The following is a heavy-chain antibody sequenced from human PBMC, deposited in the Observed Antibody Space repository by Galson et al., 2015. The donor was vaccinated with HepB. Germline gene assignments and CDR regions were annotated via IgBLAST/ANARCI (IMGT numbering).Heavy chain of an antibody. D-gene: IGHD6-19*01. CDR3: IRLGDLSGYSSG. CDR1: GFTFGGSA. CDR2: IRSKGSNYAT. J-gene: IGHJ4*02. Sequence: SLRLSCAASGFTFGGSAIHWVRQASGEGLEWVGLIRSKGSNYATAYVASVEGRFTISRDDSKNTSYLLMKSLKTEDTAVYYCIRLGDLSGYSSGWGQGTLVTVSS. V-gene: IGHV3-73*01.